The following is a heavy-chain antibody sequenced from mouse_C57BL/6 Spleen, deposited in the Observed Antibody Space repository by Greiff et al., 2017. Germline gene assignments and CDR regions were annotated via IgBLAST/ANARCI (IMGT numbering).Heavy chain of an antibody. CDR1: GYSFTGYY. J-gene: IGHJ3*01. Sequence: DVKLVESGPELVKPGASVKISCKASGYSFTGYYMNWVKQSPEKSLEWIGEINPSTGGTTYNQKFKAKATLTVDKSSSTAYMQLKSLTSEDSAVYDCAREVDGAYWGQGTLVTVSA. D-gene: IGHD1-1*02. V-gene: IGHV1-42*01. CDR3: AREVDGAY. CDR2: INPSTGGT.